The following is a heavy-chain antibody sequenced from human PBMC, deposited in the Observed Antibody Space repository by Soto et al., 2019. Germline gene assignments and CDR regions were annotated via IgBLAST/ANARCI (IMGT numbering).Heavy chain of an antibody. D-gene: IGHD1-26*01. V-gene: IGHV3-23*01. J-gene: IGHJ4*02. Sequence: EVQLLESGGGLVQPGGSLRLSCAASGFTFSRYALSWARQAPGKGLEWVSSISGSGDSTYYADSVKGRFTVSRDNSKNTLYLQMNSLRAEDTAAYYCAKSGGSYVMSVDYWGQGTLVTVSS. CDR3: AKSGGSYVMSVDY. CDR1: GFTFSRYA. CDR2: ISGSGDST.